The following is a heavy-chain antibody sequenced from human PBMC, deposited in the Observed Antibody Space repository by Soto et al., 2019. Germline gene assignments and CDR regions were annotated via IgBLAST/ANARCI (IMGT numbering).Heavy chain of an antibody. J-gene: IGHJ4*02. Sequence: SQTLSLTCAISGDSVSSNSAAWNWIRQSPSRGLEWLGRTYYRSKWYNDYAVSVKSRMTINPDTSKNQFSLQLNSVTPEDTAVYYCARGYITGTSYPPHYFDYWGQGTLVTVSS. D-gene: IGHD1-20*01. CDR2: TYYRSKWYN. V-gene: IGHV6-1*01. CDR3: ARGYITGTSYPPHYFDY. CDR1: GDSVSSNSAA.